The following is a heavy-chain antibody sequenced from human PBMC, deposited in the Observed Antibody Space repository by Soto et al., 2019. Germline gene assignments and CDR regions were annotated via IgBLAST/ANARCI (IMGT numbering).Heavy chain of an antibody. D-gene: IGHD3-9*01. CDR2: ISGDGVTT. CDR1: GFPFSSYW. J-gene: IGHJ4*02. V-gene: IGHV3-74*01. Sequence: EVQLVESGGDLVQRGGSLRLSCAASGFPFSSYWMHWVRHTPWKGLDWVACISGDGVTTYYADSVTGRFTVSRDNAKNTLSLQISGLRAEDTAVYYCAREYYGLLTGYYTDYWGQGTLVSVSS. CDR3: AREYYGLLTGYYTDY.